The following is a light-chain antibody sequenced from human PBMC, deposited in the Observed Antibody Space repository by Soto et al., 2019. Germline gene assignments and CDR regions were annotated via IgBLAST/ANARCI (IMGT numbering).Light chain of an antibody. V-gene: IGKV2-28*01. J-gene: IGKJ1*01. CDR3: MQALQAPRT. Sequence: DIVMTQSPLSLPVTPGEPASISCRSSQSLLHSNGYNYLDWYLQKPGQSPKLLIYLGSNRASEVPDRFSGSGSGTDFTLKISRVEAEDVGVYYCMQALQAPRTCGQGTKVEIK. CDR1: QSLLHSNGYNY. CDR2: LGS.